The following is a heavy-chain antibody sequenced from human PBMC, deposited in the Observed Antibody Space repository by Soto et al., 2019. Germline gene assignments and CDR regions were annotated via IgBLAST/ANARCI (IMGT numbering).Heavy chain of an antibody. V-gene: IGHV3-66*01. Sequence: EVQLEESGGGLVQPGGSLRLSCAASGLTVSDNYIRWVRHAPGKGLEWVSVIYRGGDTYYADSVMGRFTISRDNSKNTVYLQMNSLRDEDTAVYYCASCHWNGPNDYWGQGTLVTVSS. CDR3: ASCHWNGPNDY. J-gene: IGHJ4*02. CDR1: GLTVSDNY. D-gene: IGHD1-1*01. CDR2: IYRGGDT.